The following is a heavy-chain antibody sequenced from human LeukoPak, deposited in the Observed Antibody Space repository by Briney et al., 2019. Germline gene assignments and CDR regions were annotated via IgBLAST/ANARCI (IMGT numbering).Heavy chain of an antibody. CDR3: ARVGVLRFLEWSYYFDY. Sequence: GGSLRLSCAASGFTFSSYGMHWVRQGPGKGLEWVASIRYDGSNKYYADSVKGRFTISRDNSKNTLYLQMNSLRAEDTAVYYCARVGVLRFLEWSYYFDYWGQGTLVTVSS. J-gene: IGHJ4*02. V-gene: IGHV3-30*02. CDR1: GFTFSSYG. CDR2: IRYDGSNK. D-gene: IGHD3-3*01.